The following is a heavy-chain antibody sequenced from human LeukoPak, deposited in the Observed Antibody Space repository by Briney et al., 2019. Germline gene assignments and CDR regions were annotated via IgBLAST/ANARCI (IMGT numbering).Heavy chain of an antibody. D-gene: IGHD5-18*01. J-gene: IGHJ4*02. CDR3: ARKAYSYGYALDS. Sequence: PSETLSLTCTVSGGSISSSSYYWGWIRQPPGKGREWIGCIYYSGSTYYNPSLKSRVTISVATSKNHFSLKLSSVTAADTAVYYCARKAYSYGYALDSWGQGTMVTVSS. V-gene: IGHV4-39*01. CDR2: IYYSGST. CDR1: GGSISSSSYY.